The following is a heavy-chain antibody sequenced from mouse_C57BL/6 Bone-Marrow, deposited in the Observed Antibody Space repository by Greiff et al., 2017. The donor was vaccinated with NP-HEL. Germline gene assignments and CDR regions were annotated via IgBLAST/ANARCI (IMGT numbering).Heavy chain of an antibody. J-gene: IGHJ4*01. V-gene: IGHV14-4*01. CDR2: IDPENGDT. D-gene: IGHD3-3*01. CDR3: TTPGGTGMDY. Sequence: EVKLQESGAELVRPGASVKLSCTASGFNIKDDYMHWVKQRPEQGLEWIGWIDPENGDTEYASKFQGKATITADTSSNTAYLQLSSLTSEDTAVYYGTTPGGTGMDYWGQGTAVTVSA. CDR1: GFNIKDDY.